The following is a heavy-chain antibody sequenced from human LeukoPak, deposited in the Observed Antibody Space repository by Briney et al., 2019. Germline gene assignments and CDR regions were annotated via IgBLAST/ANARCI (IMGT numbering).Heavy chain of an antibody. V-gene: IGHV3-30*02. CDR1: GFTFSSYG. D-gene: IGHD3-10*01. CDR2: IRYDGSNK. J-gene: IGHJ4*02. Sequence: GGSLRLSRAASGFTFSSYGMHWVRQAPGKGLEWVAFIRYDGSNKYYADSVKGRFTISRDNSKNTLYLQMNSLRAEDTALYYCAKDIERFGESYFDFWGQGTLVTVSS. CDR3: AKDIERFGESYFDF.